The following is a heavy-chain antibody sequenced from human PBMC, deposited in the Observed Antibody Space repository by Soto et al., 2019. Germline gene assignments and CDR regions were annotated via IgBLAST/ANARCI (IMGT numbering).Heavy chain of an antibody. V-gene: IGHV4-59*01. Sequence: PSETLSLTCTVSGGSISSYYWSWIRQPPGKGLEWIGYIYYSGSTNYNPSLKSRVTISVDTSKNQFSLKLSSVTAADTAVYYCARGPGLGSSSSSIDYWGQGTLVTV. CDR1: GGSISSYY. CDR3: ARGPGLGSSSSSIDY. D-gene: IGHD6-6*01. J-gene: IGHJ4*02. CDR2: IYYSGST.